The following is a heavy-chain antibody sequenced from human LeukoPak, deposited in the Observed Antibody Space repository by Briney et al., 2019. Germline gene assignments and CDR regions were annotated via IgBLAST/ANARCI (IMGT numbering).Heavy chain of an antibody. CDR1: GFTFSSYG. CDR3: ARDRSGWYYFDY. J-gene: IGHJ4*02. D-gene: IGHD6-19*01. V-gene: IGHV3-48*03. Sequence: GGSLRLSCAASGFTFSSYGMNWVRQAPGKGLEWVSYISSSGSTIYYADSVKGRFTISRDNAKNSLYLQMNSLRAEDTAVYYCARDRSGWYYFDYWGQGTLVTVSS. CDR2: ISSSGSTI.